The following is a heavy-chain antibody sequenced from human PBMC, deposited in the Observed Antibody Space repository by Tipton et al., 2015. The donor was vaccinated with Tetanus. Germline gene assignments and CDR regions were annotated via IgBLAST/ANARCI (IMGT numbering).Heavy chain of an antibody. D-gene: IGHD2-2*01. CDR2: IHPSGST. CDR3: ARSIAAASVWPFDY. CDR1: GGAFSGHY. J-gene: IGHJ4*02. V-gene: IGHV4-34*01. Sequence: LRLSCAVYGGAFSGHYWTWIRQDPGKGLEWIGEIHPSGSTNYNASLRGRVTMSVDLTRKHVFLRMTSVTAADTAVYYCARSIAAASVWPFDYWGQGTQVTVSS.